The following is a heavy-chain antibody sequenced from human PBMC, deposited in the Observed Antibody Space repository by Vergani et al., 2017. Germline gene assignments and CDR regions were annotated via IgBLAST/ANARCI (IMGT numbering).Heavy chain of an antibody. CDR1: GFRVTTYY. V-gene: IGHV3-66*02. Sequence: EVQLVESGGGLVQPRGSLRVSCSASGFRVTTYYMSWVRQAPGKGLEWVSVIKSDGRTSYAESVRGRFTISRDTSRNAVYLQMNILRVEDTGVYYCTRSECSGTTCYGHYFDLWGHGILVTVSS. J-gene: IGHJ4*01. CDR3: TRSECSGTTCYGHYFDL. D-gene: IGHD2-15*01. CDR2: IKSDGRT.